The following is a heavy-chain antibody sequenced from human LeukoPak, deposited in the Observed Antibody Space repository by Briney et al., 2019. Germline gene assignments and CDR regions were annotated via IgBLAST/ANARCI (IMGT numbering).Heavy chain of an antibody. CDR2: INHSGST. D-gene: IGHD2-15*01. J-gene: IGHJ5*02. Sequence: SETLSLTCTVSGGSISSYYWSWTRQPPGKGLEWIGEINHSGSTNYNPSLRSRVTISVDTSKNQFSLKLSSVTAADTAIYYCARAVIVVAAATQRNWFDPWGQGTLVTVSS. V-gene: IGHV4-34*01. CDR3: ARAVIVVAAATQRNWFDP. CDR1: GGSISSYY.